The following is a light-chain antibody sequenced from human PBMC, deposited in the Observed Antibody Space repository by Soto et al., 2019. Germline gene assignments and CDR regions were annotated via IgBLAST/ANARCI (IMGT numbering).Light chain of an antibody. CDR1: QGINIF. CDR2: AAS. J-gene: IGKJ2*01. CDR3: QQRNSYPRT. Sequence: DIQLTQSPSFLFASVGDRVTITCRASQGINIFLAWFQQKPGKAPNLLISAASTLQSGVPSRFSGSGSETEFTLTITSLQPEDSATYYCQQRNSYPRTFGQGTKVDI. V-gene: IGKV1-9*01.